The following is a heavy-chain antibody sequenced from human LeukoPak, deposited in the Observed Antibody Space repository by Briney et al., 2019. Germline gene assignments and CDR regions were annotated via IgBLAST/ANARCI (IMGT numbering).Heavy chain of an antibody. V-gene: IGHV4-34*01. D-gene: IGHD1-26*01. CDR2: INHSGST. CDR3: AWQGATTGFDY. J-gene: IGHJ4*02. Sequence: SETLSLTCAVYGGSFSGYYWSWIRQPPGKGLEWIGEINHSGSTNYNPSLKSRVTISVDTSKNQFSLKPSSVTAADTAVYYCAWQGATTGFDYWGQGTLVTVSS. CDR1: GGSFSGYY.